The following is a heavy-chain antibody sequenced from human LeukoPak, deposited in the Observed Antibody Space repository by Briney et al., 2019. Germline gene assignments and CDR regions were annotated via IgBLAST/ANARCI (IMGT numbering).Heavy chain of an antibody. CDR1: GGSISSSSDY. Sequence: PSETLSLTCTVSGGSISSSSDYWGWIRQPPGKGLEWIGSIFYSGSTYYNPSLKSRVTISVDTSKNQFSLKLSSVTAADTAVYYCARDVVVPAAHDAFDIWGQGTMVTVSS. V-gene: IGHV4-39*02. CDR2: IFYSGST. J-gene: IGHJ3*02. CDR3: ARDVVVPAAHDAFDI. D-gene: IGHD2-2*01.